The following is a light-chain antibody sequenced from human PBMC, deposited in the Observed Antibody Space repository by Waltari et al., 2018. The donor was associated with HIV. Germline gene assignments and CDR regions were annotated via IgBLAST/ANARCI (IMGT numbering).Light chain of an antibody. J-gene: IGLJ2*01. V-gene: IGLV2-14*01. CDR1: SSDVGGYNY. CDR2: EVS. CDR3: SSYTSSSTLV. Sequence: QSALTQPASVSGSPGQSITISCTGTSSDVGGYNYVYWYHKHPGKAPKLMIYEVSNRPSGVSNRFSGSKSGNTASLTISGLQAEDEADYYCSSYTSSSTLVFGGGTKLTVL.